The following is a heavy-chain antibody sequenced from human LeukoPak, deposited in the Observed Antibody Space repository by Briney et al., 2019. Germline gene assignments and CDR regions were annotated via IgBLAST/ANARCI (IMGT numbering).Heavy chain of an antibody. D-gene: IGHD1-7*01. CDR1: GLTYSSFA. Sequence: GSLRLSCTASGLTYSSFAMSWVRQPPGKGLEWIGSIYYSGSTYYNPSLKSRVTISVDTSKNQFSLKLSSVTAADTAVYYCARRLELGHTDYWGQGTLVTVSS. J-gene: IGHJ4*02. V-gene: IGHV4-39*01. CDR2: IYYSGST. CDR3: ARRLELGHTDY.